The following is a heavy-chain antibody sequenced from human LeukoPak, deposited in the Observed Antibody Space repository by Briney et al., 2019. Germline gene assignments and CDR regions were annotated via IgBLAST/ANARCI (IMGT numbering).Heavy chain of an antibody. CDR3: ARHSSGWYSWFDP. V-gene: IGHV4-39*01. CDR1: GGSISSSGYY. J-gene: IGHJ5*02. D-gene: IGHD6-19*01. CDR2: IYYSGST. Sequence: SETLSLTCTVSGGSISSSGYYWGWIRQPPGKGLEWIATIYYSGSTYYNPSLKSRVTISVDTPKSQFSLKLSSVTAADTAVYYCARHSSGWYSWFDPWGQGTLVTVSS.